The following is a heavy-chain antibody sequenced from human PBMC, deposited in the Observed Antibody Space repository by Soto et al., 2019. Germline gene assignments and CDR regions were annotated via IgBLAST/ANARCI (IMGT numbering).Heavy chain of an antibody. CDR2: IGRSGSPI. D-gene: IGHD1-7*01. V-gene: IGHV3-48*02. CDR1: GFTSSEYS. Sequence: PGGSLRLSCVGSGFTSSEYSMNWVRQAPGKGLECLSYIGRSGSPIYYADSVKGRFIISRDNAKNSLYLQMNSLRDDDTAVYYCARDLNFAFDYWGQGIVVTVSS. CDR3: ARDLNFAFDY. J-gene: IGHJ4*02.